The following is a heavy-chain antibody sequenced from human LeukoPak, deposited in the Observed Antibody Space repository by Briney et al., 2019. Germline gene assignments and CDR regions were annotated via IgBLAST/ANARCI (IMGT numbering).Heavy chain of an antibody. CDR3: TRDSGSTMVVNFDS. D-gene: IGHD5/OR15-5a*01. V-gene: IGHV4-4*07. CDR2: IYASGST. CDR1: GGSINSYY. Sequence: SETLSLTCTVSGGSINSYYWSWLRQPPGRGLEWIGRIYASGSTTYNPSLRSRVAISMDTSKNQFSLKLSSVTAADTAVYYCTRDSGSTMVVNFDSWGQGILVTVSS. J-gene: IGHJ5*01.